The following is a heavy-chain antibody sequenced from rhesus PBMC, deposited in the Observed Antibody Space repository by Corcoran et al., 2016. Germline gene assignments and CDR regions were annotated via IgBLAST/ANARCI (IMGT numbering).Heavy chain of an antibody. V-gene: IGHV4-169*02. CDR2: IYGSGSST. J-gene: IGHJ4*01. Sequence: QLQLQESGPGLVKPSETLSVTCAVSGGSISSSYWSWIRQAPGKGLEWMGYIYGSGSSTNYNPSLKSRVTLSVDTSKNQLSLKLSSVTAADTAVYYCASDDSGSFDYWGQGVLVTVSS. CDR3: ASDDSGSFDY. CDR1: GGSISSSY. D-gene: IGHD6-25*01.